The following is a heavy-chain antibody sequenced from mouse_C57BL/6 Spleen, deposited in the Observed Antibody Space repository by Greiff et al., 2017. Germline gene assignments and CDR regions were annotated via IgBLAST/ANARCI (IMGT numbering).Heavy chain of an antibody. CDR3: ASRSDCSCSAY. CDR1: GFTFSDDG. CDR2: ISNLAYSN. D-gene: IGHD6-1*01. V-gene: IGHV5-15*01. Sequence: EVKLVESGGGLVQPGGSLKLSCAASGFTFSDDGMAWVRQSPRKGPEWVAFISNLAYSNDYADTVSGRLRITRENAKNNMCLEMSRLRSGDTDMYYCASRSDCSCSAYWGTGTLVTVSA. J-gene: IGHJ3*01.